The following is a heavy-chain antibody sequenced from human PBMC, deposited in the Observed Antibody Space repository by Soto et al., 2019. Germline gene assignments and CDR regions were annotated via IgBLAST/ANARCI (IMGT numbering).Heavy chain of an antibody. CDR1: GFSLSTYD. Sequence: GGSLRLSCAGSGFSLSTYDMSWVRQAPGKGLEWVSGISDSGIRTYYADSVKGRFTISRDNSKNTLYLQMNSLRAEDTAVYYCARYLRFYYDSSGYYKYYYGMDVWGQGTTVTVSS. CDR3: ARYLRFYYDSSGYYKYYYGMDV. V-gene: IGHV3-23*01. J-gene: IGHJ6*02. CDR2: ISDSGIRT. D-gene: IGHD3-22*01.